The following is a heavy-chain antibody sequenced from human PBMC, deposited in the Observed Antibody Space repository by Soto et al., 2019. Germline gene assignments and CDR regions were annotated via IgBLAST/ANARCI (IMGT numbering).Heavy chain of an antibody. Sequence: QVLLVQSGPEVKMPGASVKVSCKTSGYTFTAYGLAWLRQAPGQRPEWMGWVSTNTADTNYAPRLKGRVTMTTDKSTATTDMELRSLRYDDTAAYYSARELITVPSDYYSLAYWGQGTLVTVSS. D-gene: IGHD3-22*01. CDR2: VSTNTADT. CDR1: GYTFTAYG. CDR3: ARELITVPSDYYSLAY. J-gene: IGHJ4*02. V-gene: IGHV1-18*01.